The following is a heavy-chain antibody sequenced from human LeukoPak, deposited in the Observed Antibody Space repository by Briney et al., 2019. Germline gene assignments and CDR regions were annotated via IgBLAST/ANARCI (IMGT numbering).Heavy chain of an antibody. CDR2: IIQDGSAK. Sequence: GGSLRLSCAASGFTFSSYCMTWVRQAPGKGLEWVAEIIQDGSAKYYVDSVKGRFTISRDNDKKSLYLQMNSLRAEDTAVYYCARDYTHYFDYWGQGTLVTVSS. V-gene: IGHV3-7*03. J-gene: IGHJ4*02. CDR3: ARDYTHYFDY. CDR1: GFTFSSYC.